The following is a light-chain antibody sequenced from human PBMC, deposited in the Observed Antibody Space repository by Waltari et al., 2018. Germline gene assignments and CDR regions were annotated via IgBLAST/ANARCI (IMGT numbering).Light chain of an antibody. V-gene: IGLV1-44*01. CDR3: AAWDDSLNGAVV. Sequence: QSVLTQPPSASGTPGQRVTISCSGSSSNIGSHPVTWYQQLPGTAPKLLILSNNQRPSGVPDRFSGSKSGTSASLAISGLQSEDEADYYCAAWDDSLNGAVVFGGGTKLTVL. CDR2: SNN. CDR1: SSNIGSHP. J-gene: IGLJ2*01.